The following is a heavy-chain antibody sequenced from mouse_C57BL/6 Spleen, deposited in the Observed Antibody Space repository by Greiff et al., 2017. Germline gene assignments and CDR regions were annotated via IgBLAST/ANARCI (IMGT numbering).Heavy chain of an antibody. Sequence: QVQLKQSGAELVKPGASVKISCKASGYAFSSYWMNWVKQRPGKGLEWIGQIYPGDGDTNYNGKFKGKATLTADKSSSTAYMQLSSLTSEDSAVYFCAPITTVVEDYAMDYWGQGTSVTVSS. J-gene: IGHJ4*01. CDR3: APITTVVEDYAMDY. CDR2: IYPGDGDT. D-gene: IGHD1-1*01. CDR1: GYAFSSYW. V-gene: IGHV1-80*01.